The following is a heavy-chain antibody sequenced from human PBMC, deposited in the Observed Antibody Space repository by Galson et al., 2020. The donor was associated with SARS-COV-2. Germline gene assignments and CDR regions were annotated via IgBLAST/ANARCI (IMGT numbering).Heavy chain of an antibody. CDR3: SSQRGSHYEAFFDY. V-gene: IGHV3-33*01. CDR2: IWYDGSNK. D-gene: IGHD1-26*01. Sequence: GGSLRLSCAASGLSFRSYGMHWVRQAPGKGLEWVAIIWYDGSNKYYEESVKGRFTISRDNSKNTLYLQMNSLRAEDTAVYYCSSQRGSHYEAFFDYWGQGTLVTVSS. J-gene: IGHJ4*02. CDR1: GLSFRSYG.